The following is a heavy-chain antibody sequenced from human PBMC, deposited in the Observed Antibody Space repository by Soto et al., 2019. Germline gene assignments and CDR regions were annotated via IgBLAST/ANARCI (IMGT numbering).Heavy chain of an antibody. V-gene: IGHV5-10-1*01. Sequence: PGESLKISCKGSGYSFAGYWITWVRQKPGKGLEWMGRIDPSDSQIYYGPSFRGHVTISVTKSITTVFLQWSSLRASDTAMYYCARQIYDSDTGPNFQYYFDSWGQGTPVTVSS. CDR3: ARQIYDSDTGPNFQYYFDS. J-gene: IGHJ4*02. D-gene: IGHD3-22*01. CDR2: IDPSDSQI. CDR1: GYSFAGYW.